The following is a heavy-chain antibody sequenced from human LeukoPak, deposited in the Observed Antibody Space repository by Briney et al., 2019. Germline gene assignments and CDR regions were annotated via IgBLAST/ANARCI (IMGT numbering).Heavy chain of an antibody. CDR1: VYTFTSYG. CDR3: GSSTGYYDSSGYYGGDSYNYMDT. D-gene: IGHD3-22*01. J-gene: IGHJ6*03. V-gene: IGHV1-18*01. Sequence: GASVKISCMASVYTFTSYGISGVRQAPGQEVEWMGWISTYNGKTNYAQDLPGRMTMTQATTTSTPYMELRSLRSDDTAVYLCGSSTGYYDSSGYYGGDSYNYMDTSGKRTTGSVS. CDR2: ISTYNGKT.